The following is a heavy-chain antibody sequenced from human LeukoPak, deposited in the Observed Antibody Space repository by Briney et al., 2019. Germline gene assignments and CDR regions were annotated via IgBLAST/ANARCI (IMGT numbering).Heavy chain of an antibody. V-gene: IGHV1-2*02. J-gene: IGHJ4*02. CDR2: IKPSNGDT. CDR1: GYNFSGHY. CDR3: ASPPLSSAMYYAH. Sequence: ASVKVSCKASGYNFSGHYMHWVRQAPGQGLEWMGWIKPSNGDTKNAQKFQGRVTMTRDTSISTAYMELSSLRSDDTAVYYRASPPLSSAMYYAHWGQGTLVTVSS. D-gene: IGHD1-26*01.